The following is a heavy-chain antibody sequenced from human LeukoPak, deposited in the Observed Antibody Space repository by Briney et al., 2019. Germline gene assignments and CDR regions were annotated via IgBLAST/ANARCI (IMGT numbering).Heavy chain of an antibody. CDR2: ISGSSSST. Sequence: GGSLRLSCAASGFTFSIYSMNWVRQAPGKGLEWVSFISGSSSSTFYADSVEGRFTVSGDNAKNTLYLQMNSLRDEDTAVYYCARNPGGIGDYWGQGTLVTVSS. V-gene: IGHV3-48*02. CDR1: GFTFSIYS. D-gene: IGHD4-23*01. CDR3: ARNPGGIGDY. J-gene: IGHJ4*02.